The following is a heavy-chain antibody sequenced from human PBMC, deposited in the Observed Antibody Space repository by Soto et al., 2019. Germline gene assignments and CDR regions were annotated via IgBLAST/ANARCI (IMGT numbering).Heavy chain of an antibody. CDR2: ISSSSSHT. V-gene: IGHV3-21*04. D-gene: IGHD3-16*01. J-gene: IGHJ5*02. CDR1: GFPFSFSG. CDR3: AKDAIANDGIWLMDS. Sequence: GGALRLSCAGSGFPFSFSGFHWVRQSPGKGLEWVSSISSSSSHTYYADSVKGRFTISGDNARSSLYLQMDSLRVDDTAVYYCAKDAIANDGIWLMDSWGQGTVVTVSS.